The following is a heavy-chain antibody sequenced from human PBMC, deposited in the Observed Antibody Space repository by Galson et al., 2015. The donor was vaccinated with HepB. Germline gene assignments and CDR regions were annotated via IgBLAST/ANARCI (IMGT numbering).Heavy chain of an antibody. CDR2: INPSGGST. CDR3: ARDWDSNWNLFDY. V-gene: IGHV1-46*01. Sequence: GYTFTSSYMHWVRQAPGPGLAWMGIINPSGGSTSYAQKFQGRVTMTRDTSTSTVYMELSSLRSEDTAVYYCARDWDSNWNLFDYWGQGTLVTVSS. J-gene: IGHJ4*02. D-gene: IGHD1-1*01. CDR1: GYTFTSSY.